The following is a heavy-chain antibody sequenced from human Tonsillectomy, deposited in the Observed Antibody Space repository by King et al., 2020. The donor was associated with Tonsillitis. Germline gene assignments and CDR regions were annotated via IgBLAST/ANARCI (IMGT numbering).Heavy chain of an antibody. CDR1: GCTFRSYW. Sequence: VQLVESGGGSVHPGGSLSLSCAASGCTFRSYWMTWVRQAPGKGLECVANIHQEGSAKYFVDSVGGRFTISRDNAENSLYLQMNSLKAEDTGLYYCARYGYSGWNVDYWGQGTLVTVSS. V-gene: IGHV3-7*01. CDR3: ARYGYSGWNVDY. CDR2: IHQEGSAK. D-gene: IGHD6-19*01. J-gene: IGHJ4*02.